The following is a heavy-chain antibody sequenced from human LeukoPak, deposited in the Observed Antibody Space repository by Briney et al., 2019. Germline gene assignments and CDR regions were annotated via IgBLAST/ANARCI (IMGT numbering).Heavy chain of an antibody. V-gene: IGHV4-34*01. J-gene: IGHJ6*03. D-gene: IGHD6-6*01. CDR1: GGSFSGYY. CDR2: INHSGST. CDR3: AGRRPYSSTSYYYYYYMDV. Sequence: SETLSLTCAVYGGSFSGYYWSWIRQPPGKGLEWIGEINHSGSTNYNPSLKSRVTISVDTSKNQFSLKLSSVTAADTAVYYCAGRRPYSSTSYYYYYYMDVWGKGTTVTVSS.